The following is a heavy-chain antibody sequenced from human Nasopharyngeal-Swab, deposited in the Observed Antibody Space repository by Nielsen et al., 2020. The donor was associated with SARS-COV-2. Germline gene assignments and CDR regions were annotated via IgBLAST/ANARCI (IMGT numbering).Heavy chain of an antibody. V-gene: IGHV3-7*03. CDR3: ARDRADSSLYYMDV. J-gene: IGHJ6*03. CDR1: GFTFSSYW. Sequence: ESLKTSCAASGFTFSSYWMSWVRQAPGKGLEWVANIKQDGSEKYYVDSVKGRFTISRDNAKNSLYLQMNSLRAEDTAVYYCARDRADSSLYYMDVWGKGTTVTVSS. CDR2: IKQDGSEK. D-gene: IGHD3-22*01.